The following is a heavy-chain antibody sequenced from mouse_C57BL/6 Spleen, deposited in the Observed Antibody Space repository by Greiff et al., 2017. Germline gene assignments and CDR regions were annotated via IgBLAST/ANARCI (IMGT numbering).Heavy chain of an antibody. CDR3: ARKGYYGSSYGWYFDV. V-gene: IGHV1-52*01. Sequence: VQLQQPGAELVRPGSSVKLSCKASGYTFTSYWMHWVKQRPIQGLEWIGNIDPSDSETHYNQKFKDKATLTVDKSSSTAYMQLSSLTSEDSAVYYCARKGYYGSSYGWYFDVWGTGTTVTVSS. CDR2: IDPSDSET. J-gene: IGHJ1*03. D-gene: IGHD1-1*01. CDR1: GYTFTSYW.